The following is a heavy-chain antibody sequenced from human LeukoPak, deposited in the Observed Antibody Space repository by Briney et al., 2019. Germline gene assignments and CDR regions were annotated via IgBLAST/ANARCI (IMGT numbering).Heavy chain of an antibody. CDR1: GFTFSSYS. V-gene: IGHV3-30*04. D-gene: IGHD4-11*01. J-gene: IGHJ4*02. Sequence: GGSLRLSSVVSGFTFSSYSMSWVRQAPGKGLEWVAVISADGKNKNHADSVKGRFTISRDKSTLYLEMNDLRTEDTALYYCARDVGKDTITTEIAYWGQGTLSPSPQ. CDR3: ARDVGKDTITTEIAY. CDR2: ISADGKNK.